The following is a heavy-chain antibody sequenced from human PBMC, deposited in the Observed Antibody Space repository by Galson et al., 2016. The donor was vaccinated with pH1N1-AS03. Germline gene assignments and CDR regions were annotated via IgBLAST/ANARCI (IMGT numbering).Heavy chain of an antibody. J-gene: IGHJ4*02. Sequence: SVKVSCKASGYTFTTYDINWVRQAAGQGLEWMEWMTPNNGNTGYAQRFQGRVTMTRNTSISTAYMELSGLQSEDTAVYYCARSFLGETDDWGQGTLAIVSS. CDR3: ARSFLGETDD. CDR1: GYTFTTYD. V-gene: IGHV1-8*01. CDR2: MTPNNGNT. D-gene: IGHD3-16*01.